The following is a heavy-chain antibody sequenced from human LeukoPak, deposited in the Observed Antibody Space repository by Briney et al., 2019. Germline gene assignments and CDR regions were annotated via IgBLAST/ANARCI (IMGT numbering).Heavy chain of an antibody. D-gene: IGHD2-21*02. CDR1: GYTFITYY. Sequence: ASVKVSCKASGYTFITYYMHWVRQAPGQGLEWMGINNPSGGSKSYAQQFQGRATMTGDTSTSTVYMELSSLRSEDTAVYYCARSRLLLDYWGQGTLVTVSS. V-gene: IGHV1-46*01. J-gene: IGHJ4*02. CDR2: NNPSGGSK. CDR3: ARSRLLLDY.